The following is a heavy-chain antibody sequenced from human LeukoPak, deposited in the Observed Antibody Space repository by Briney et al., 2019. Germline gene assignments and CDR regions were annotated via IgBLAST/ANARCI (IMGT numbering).Heavy chain of an antibody. CDR1: GFTFSSYA. J-gene: IGHJ5*02. CDR3: ARGGSTVAGTGYNWFDP. V-gene: IGHV3-30*02. CDR2: IRYDGSNK. D-gene: IGHD6-19*01. Sequence: GGSLRLSCAASGFTFSSYAMHWVRQAPGKGLEWVAFIRYDGSNKYYADSVKGRFTISRDNSKNTLYLQMNSLRAEDTAVYYCARGGSTVAGTGYNWFDPWGQGTLVTVSS.